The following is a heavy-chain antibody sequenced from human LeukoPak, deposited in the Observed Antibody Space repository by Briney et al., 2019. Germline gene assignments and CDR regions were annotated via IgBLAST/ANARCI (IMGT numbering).Heavy chain of an antibody. V-gene: IGHV3-21*01. CDR1: GFTFSSYS. Sequence: GGSLRLSCAATGFTFSSYSMNWVRQAPGKGLEWVSSISSSSSYIYYADSVKGRFTISRDNAKSSLYLQMSSLRAEDTAVYYCARIPHYYYYYMDVWGKGTTVTVSS. CDR2: ISSSSSYI. CDR3: ARIPHYYYYYMDV. J-gene: IGHJ6*03. D-gene: IGHD2-2*02.